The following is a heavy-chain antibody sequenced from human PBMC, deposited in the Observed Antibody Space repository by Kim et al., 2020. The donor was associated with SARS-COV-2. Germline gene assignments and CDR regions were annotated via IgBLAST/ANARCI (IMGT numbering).Heavy chain of an antibody. CDR2: GST. CDR3: ASGNWFDP. J-gene: IGHJ5*02. V-gene: IGHV4-4*07. Sequence: GSTNYNPSLKSRVTMSVDTSKNQFSLKLSSVTAADTAVYYCASGNWFDPWGQGTLVTVSS.